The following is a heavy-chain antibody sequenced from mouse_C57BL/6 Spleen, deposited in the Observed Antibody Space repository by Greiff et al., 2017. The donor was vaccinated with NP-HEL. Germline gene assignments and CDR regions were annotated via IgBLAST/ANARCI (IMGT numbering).Heavy chain of an antibody. D-gene: IGHD2-4*01. CDR3: ARRGDYDGYYFDY. J-gene: IGHJ2*01. CDR2: INPYNGGT. CDR1: GYTFTDYY. Sequence: EVQLQQSGPVLVKPGASVKMSCKASGYTFTDYYMNWVKQSHGKSLEWIGVINPYNGGTSYNQKFKGKATLTVDKSSSTAYMELNSLTSEDSAVYYCARRGDYDGYYFDYWGQGTTLTVSS. V-gene: IGHV1-19*01.